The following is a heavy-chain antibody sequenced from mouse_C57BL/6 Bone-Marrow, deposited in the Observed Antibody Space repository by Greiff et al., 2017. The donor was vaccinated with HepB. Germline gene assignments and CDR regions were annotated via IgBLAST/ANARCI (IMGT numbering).Heavy chain of an antibody. CDR2: ISDGGSYT. V-gene: IGHV5-4*01. CDR3: ARGYYGRDFLYAMDY. J-gene: IGHJ4*01. Sequence: EVQVVESGGGLVKPGGSLKLSCAASGFTFSSYAMSWVRQTPEKRLEWVATISDGGSYTYYPDNVKGRFTISRDNAKNNLYLQMSHLKSEDTAMYYCARGYYGRDFLYAMDYWGQGTSVTVSS. CDR1: GFTFSSYA. D-gene: IGHD1-1*01.